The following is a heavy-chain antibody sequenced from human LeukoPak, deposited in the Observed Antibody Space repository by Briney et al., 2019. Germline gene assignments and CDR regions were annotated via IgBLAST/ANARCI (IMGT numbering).Heavy chain of an antibody. CDR1: GYTFTSYD. CDR3: ARDVGHRGQEHSYVYYFDY. CDR2: INPNSGNT. D-gene: IGHD5-18*01. V-gene: IGHV1-8*01. J-gene: IGHJ4*02. Sequence: ASVKVSCKASGYTFTSYDINWVRQATGQGLAWMGWINPNSGNTDYAQKFQGRVTITRDTSISTAYMELSSLRSEDTAVYYGARDVGHRGQEHSYVYYFDYWGQGPLVTVSS.